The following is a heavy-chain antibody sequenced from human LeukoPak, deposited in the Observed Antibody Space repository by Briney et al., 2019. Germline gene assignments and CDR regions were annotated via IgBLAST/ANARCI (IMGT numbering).Heavy chain of an antibody. D-gene: IGHD1/OR15-1a*01. CDR2: IKSKTDGGTT. V-gene: IGHV3-15*01. Sequence: PGGSLRLSCAASGFTFSSYWMSWVRQAPGKGLEWVGRIKSKTDGGTTDYAAPVKGRFTISRDDSKNTLYLQMNSLKTEDTAVYYCTTASKTPNNYYYYGMDVWGQGTTVTVSS. CDR3: TTASKTPNNYYYYGMDV. J-gene: IGHJ6*02. CDR1: GFTFSSYW.